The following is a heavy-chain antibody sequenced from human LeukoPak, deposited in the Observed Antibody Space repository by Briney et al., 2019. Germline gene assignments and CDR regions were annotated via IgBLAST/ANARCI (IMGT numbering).Heavy chain of an antibody. Sequence: GVSLGLSCAASGFTFSNSAMNWVRQTPEKGLEWVSAISGSGDNTLYADSVKGRFTISRDNSKNMLYLQMNSLRAEDTAIYYCAKADCATIYCYVKDYWGQGTLVTVSS. CDR3: AKADCATIYCYVKDY. CDR1: GFTFSNSA. CDR2: ISGSGDNT. D-gene: IGHD2/OR15-2a*01. J-gene: IGHJ4*02. V-gene: IGHV3-23*01.